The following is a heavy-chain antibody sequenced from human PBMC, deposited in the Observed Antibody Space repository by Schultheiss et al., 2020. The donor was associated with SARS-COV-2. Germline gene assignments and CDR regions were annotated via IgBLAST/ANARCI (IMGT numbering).Heavy chain of an antibody. CDR1: GFTFSSYA. CDR2: ISYDGSNK. J-gene: IGHJ6*02. V-gene: IGHV3-30-3*01. CDR3: ARGPRIYSSSWYIQYYYYGMDV. Sequence: GESLKISCAASGFTFSSYAMHWVRQAPGKGLEWVAVISYDGSNKYYADSVKGRFTISRDNSKNTLYLQMNSLRAEDTAVYYCARGPRIYSSSWYIQYYYYGMDVWGQGTTVTVSS. D-gene: IGHD6-13*01.